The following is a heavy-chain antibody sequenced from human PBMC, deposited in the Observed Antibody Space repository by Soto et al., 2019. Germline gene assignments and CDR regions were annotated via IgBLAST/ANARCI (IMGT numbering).Heavy chain of an antibody. D-gene: IGHD2-15*01. J-gene: IGHJ4*02. CDR2: ISGSGGRI. Sequence: VQLLESGGGLVQPGGSLRLSCAASGFTFSNYAMTWVRQPPGKGLEWVSGISGSGGRINYADSVKGRFYISRDSSRNTLDLQMDSLRVEDTAVYYCVKFQDPYGATQSGALDSWGQGTLVTVSS. CDR3: VKFQDPYGATQSGALDS. V-gene: IGHV3-23*01. CDR1: GFTFSNYA.